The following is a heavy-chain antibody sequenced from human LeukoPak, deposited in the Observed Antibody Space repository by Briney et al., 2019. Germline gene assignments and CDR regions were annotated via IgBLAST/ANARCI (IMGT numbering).Heavy chain of an antibody. Sequence: PSETLSLTCTVSGGSISSSSYYWGWIRQPPGKGLEWIGSIYYSGSTYYNPSLKSRVTISVDTSKNQFSLKLSSVTAADTAVYYYARAKLMVYARAFDIWGQGTMVTVSS. D-gene: IGHD2-8*01. CDR2: IYYSGST. CDR3: ARAKLMVYARAFDI. CDR1: GGSISSSSYY. V-gene: IGHV4-39*07. J-gene: IGHJ3*02.